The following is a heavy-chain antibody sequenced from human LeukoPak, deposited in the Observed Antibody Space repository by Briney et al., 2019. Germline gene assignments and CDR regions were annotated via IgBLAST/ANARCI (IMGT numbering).Heavy chain of an antibody. Sequence: GASVKVSCKASGYTFTSYGINWVRQAPGKGLEWMGGFDPEDGETIYAQKFQGRVTMTEDTSTDTAYMELSSLRSEDTAVYYCATAVKYYYDSSGYVYWGQGTLVTVSS. CDR1: GYTFTSYG. CDR3: ATAVKYYYDSSGYVY. CDR2: FDPEDGET. V-gene: IGHV1-24*01. J-gene: IGHJ4*02. D-gene: IGHD3-22*01.